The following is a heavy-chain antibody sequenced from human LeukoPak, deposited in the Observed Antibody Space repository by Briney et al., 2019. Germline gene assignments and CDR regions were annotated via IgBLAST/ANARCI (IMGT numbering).Heavy chain of an antibody. CDR3: ARESVAGSPDYFDY. Sequence: SGGSLRLSCAASGFTFSNYAMHWVRQAPGKGLDWVAVISYDGNIKIHADSVKGRFTISRDDSTNTLFLQMNSLTAEDTAVYYCARESVAGSPDYFDYWGQGTLVTVSS. CDR2: ISYDGNIK. D-gene: IGHD6-19*01. J-gene: IGHJ4*02. V-gene: IGHV3-30*01. CDR1: GFTFSNYA.